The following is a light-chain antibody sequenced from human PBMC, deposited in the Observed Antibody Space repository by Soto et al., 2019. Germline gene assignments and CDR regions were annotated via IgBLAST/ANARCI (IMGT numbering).Light chain of an antibody. V-gene: IGKV3-20*01. Sequence: EIVLTQSPGTLSLSPGERTTLSCRASQSISSSYLAWYQQKPGQAPRLLVYGASSRATGVPDRVSGSGSGTDFTLTISRLEPEDFALYYCQQYSSTVWTLGQGTKVEIK. CDR3: QQYSSTVWT. J-gene: IGKJ1*01. CDR2: GAS. CDR1: QSISSSY.